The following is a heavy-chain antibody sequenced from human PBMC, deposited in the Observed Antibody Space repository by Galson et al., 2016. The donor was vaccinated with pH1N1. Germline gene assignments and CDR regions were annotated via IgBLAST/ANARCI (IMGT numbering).Heavy chain of an antibody. Sequence: QSGAEVKKPGESLKISCQVSGYSFSSYWVAWGRQMPGKGLEWMAIMYPDDSDIKYSPSFEGQVTISADKSISTAYLQWSSLKASDTAMYYCARYSGSFFFDYWGQGTLVTVSS. V-gene: IGHV5-51*01. J-gene: IGHJ4*02. D-gene: IGHD1-26*01. CDR2: MYPDDSDI. CDR1: GYSFSSYW. CDR3: ARYSGSFFFDY.